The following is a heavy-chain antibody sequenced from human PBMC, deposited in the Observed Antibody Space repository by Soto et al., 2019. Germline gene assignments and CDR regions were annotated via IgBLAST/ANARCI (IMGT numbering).Heavy chain of an antibody. Sequence: SETLSLTCTVSGASISGFYLSWIRKSAGKGLEWIGRIYATGTTDYNPSLKSRVMMSVDTSKKQFSLKLRSVTAADTAVYYCVRDGTKTLRDWFDPWGQGISVTVSS. CDR3: VRDGTKTLRDWFDP. V-gene: IGHV4-4*07. CDR1: GASISGFY. CDR2: IYATGTT. J-gene: IGHJ5*02. D-gene: IGHD1-1*01.